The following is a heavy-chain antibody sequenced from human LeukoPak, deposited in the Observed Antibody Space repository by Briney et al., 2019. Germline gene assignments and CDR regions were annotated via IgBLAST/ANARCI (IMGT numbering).Heavy chain of an antibody. D-gene: IGHD3-10*01. J-gene: IGHJ3*02. CDR1: GGSFSGDNYY. V-gene: IGHV4-61*01. CDR2: IHYSGST. Sequence: SATLSLTCTVSGGSFSGDNYYWTWMRQPPGKGLEWIGYIHYSGSTNYNPSLKSRVTISIDTSKNQFSLKLSSVTAADTAVYFCAREMYYSGSGSPNAFDIWGQGTMVTVSS. CDR3: AREMYYSGSGSPNAFDI.